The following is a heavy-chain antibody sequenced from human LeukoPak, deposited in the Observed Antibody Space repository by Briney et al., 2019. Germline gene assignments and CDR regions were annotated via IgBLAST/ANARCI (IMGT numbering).Heavy chain of an antibody. V-gene: IGHV1-24*01. Sequence: ASVKVSCKVSGYTLTELSMHWVRQAPGKGLEWMGGFDPEDGETIYAQKFQGRVTMTEDTSTDTAYMELSSLRSEDTAVYYRATGGQWLVQLDYWGQGTLVTVSS. CDR3: ATGGQWLVQLDY. D-gene: IGHD6-19*01. J-gene: IGHJ4*02. CDR1: GYTLTELS. CDR2: FDPEDGET.